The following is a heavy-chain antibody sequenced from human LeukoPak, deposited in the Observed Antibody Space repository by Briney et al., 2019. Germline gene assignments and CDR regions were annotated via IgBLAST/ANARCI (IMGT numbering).Heavy chain of an antibody. CDR1: GFTFSSYS. V-gene: IGHV3-21*01. CDR3: ARDEDYVWGSYRLDY. J-gene: IGHJ4*02. D-gene: IGHD3-16*02. CDR2: ISSSSSYI. Sequence: GGSLRLSCAASGFTFSSYSMNWVRQAPGKGLELVSSISSSSSYIYYADSAKGRFTISRDNAKNSLYLQMNSLRAEDTAVYYCARDEDYVWGSYRLDYWGQGTLVTVSS.